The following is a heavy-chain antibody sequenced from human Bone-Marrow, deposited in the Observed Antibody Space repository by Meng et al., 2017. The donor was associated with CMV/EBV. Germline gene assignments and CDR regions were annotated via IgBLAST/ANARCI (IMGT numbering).Heavy chain of an antibody. CDR2: IYYSGST. D-gene: IGHD3-9*01. CDR3: ARDLTFYYTLAGYYKDVYYFDY. Sequence: SETLSLTCTVSGGSISSSSYYWGWIRQPPGKGLEWIGSIYYSGSTYYNPSLKSRVTISVDTSKNQFSLKLSSVTAADTAVYYCARDLTFYYTLAGYYKDVYYFDYWGQGPLVTVSS. CDR1: GGSISSSSYY. V-gene: IGHV4-39*07. J-gene: IGHJ4*02.